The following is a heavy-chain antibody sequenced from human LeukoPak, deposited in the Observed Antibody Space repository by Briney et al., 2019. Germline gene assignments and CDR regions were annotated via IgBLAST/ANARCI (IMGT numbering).Heavy chain of an antibody. CDR2: VNHSGST. CDR3: ARGKGYSYGYVDY. J-gene: IGHJ4*02. CDR1: GGSFSGYY. D-gene: IGHD5-18*01. V-gene: IGHV4-34*01. Sequence: PSETLSLTCAVYGGSFSGYYWSWIRQPPGKGLEWIGEVNHSGSTNYNPSLKSRVTISVDTSKNQFSLKLSSVTAADTAVYYCARGKGYSYGYVDYWGQGTLVTVSS.